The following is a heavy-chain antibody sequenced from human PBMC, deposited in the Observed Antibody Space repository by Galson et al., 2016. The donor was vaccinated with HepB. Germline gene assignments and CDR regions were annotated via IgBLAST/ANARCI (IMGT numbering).Heavy chain of an antibody. Sequence: SETLSLTCTVSGDSISNYYWNWIRQPPGKGLEWIGYIYYSGGTIYNPSLKSRVTISVDTSKNQFSLKLSSVTAADTAVYYCARGYGSGSYYLDHWGQGSLVTVSS. V-gene: IGHV4-59*01. CDR3: ARGYGSGSYYLDH. D-gene: IGHD3-10*01. J-gene: IGHJ4*02. CDR1: GDSISNYY. CDR2: IYYSGGT.